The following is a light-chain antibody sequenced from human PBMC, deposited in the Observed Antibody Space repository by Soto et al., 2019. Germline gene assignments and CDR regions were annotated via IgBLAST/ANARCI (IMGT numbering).Light chain of an antibody. V-gene: IGKV3-20*01. J-gene: IGKJ2*01. CDR3: QQYGSSQYT. CDR2: GAS. CDR1: QSISSSY. Sequence: EIVLTQSPGTLSLSPGGRATLSCRASQSISSSYLAWYQQKPGQAPRLVIYGASTRTTGIPDRFSGSGSGTDFTLTISRLEPEDFAVYFCQQYGSSQYTFGQGTKLEIK.